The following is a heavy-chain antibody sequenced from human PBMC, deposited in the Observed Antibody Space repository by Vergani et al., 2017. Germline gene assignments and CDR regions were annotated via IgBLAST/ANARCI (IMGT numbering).Heavy chain of an antibody. V-gene: IGHV2-26*01. D-gene: IGHD2-2*01. CDR1: GFSLSNARMG. CDR2: IFSNDEK. Sequence: QVTLKESGPVLVKPTETLTLTCTVSGFSLSNARMGVSWIRQPPGKALEWLAHIFSNDEKSYSTSLKSRLTISKDTSKNQVVLTMTNMDPVDTATYYCAHLGDIVVVPAAIREYNWFDPWGQGTLVTVSS. J-gene: IGHJ5*02. CDR3: AHLGDIVVVPAAIREYNWFDP.